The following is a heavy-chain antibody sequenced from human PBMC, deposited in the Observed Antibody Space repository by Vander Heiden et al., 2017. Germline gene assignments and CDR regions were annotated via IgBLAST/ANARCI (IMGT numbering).Heavy chain of an antibody. J-gene: IGHJ4*02. D-gene: IGHD3-16*01. Sequence: ISSYYWSWIRQPPGKGLEWIGYIYYSGSTNYNPSLKSRVTISVDTSKNQFSLKLSSVTAADTAVYYCARANGGRWHQYSFDYWGQGTLVTVSS. V-gene: IGHV4-59*01. CDR2: IYYSGST. CDR3: ARANGGRWHQYSFDY. CDR1: ISSYY.